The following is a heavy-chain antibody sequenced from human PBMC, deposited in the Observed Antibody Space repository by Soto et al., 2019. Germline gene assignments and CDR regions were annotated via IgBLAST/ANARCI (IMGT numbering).Heavy chain of an antibody. D-gene: IGHD3-22*01. CDR3: ARVGPWVPYYYDSSPYTFENWFDP. CDR2: ICHGGST. J-gene: IGHJ5*02. Sequence: SETLSLTCASSGYSISSGYYWGWLRQPPGKGLEWIGSICHGGSTYYNPSLNSRVTLSIDMTNNHVSLILNSVTAADTAVYYCARVGPWVPYYYDSSPYTFENWFDPWGQGTLVTVSS. V-gene: IGHV4-38-2*01. CDR1: GYSISSGYY.